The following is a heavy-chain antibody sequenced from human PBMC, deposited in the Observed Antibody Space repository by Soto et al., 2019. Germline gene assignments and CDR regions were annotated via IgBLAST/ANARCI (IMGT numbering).Heavy chain of an antibody. V-gene: IGHV1-2*04. Sequence: ASVKVSCKASGYTFTGYYMHWVRQAPGQWLEWMGWINPNSGGTNYAQKFQGWVTMTRDTSISTAYMELSRLRSDYTAVYYCARGYSSSWYPDYWGQGTLVTVSS. CDR3: ARGYSSSWYPDY. CDR1: GYTFTGYY. CDR2: INPNSGGT. D-gene: IGHD6-13*01. J-gene: IGHJ4*02.